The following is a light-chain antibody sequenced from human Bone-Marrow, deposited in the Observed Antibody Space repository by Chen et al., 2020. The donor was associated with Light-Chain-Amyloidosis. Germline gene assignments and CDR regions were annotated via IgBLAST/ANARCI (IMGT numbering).Light chain of an antibody. Sequence: EIVMTQSPATLSVSPGESATHSCRASQSVGSSLAWYQQKPGQAPRLLIYGVSTRATGIPARFSGSGSGTEFTLTISSMQSEDFAVYYCQQCYNWPPWTFGPGTKVEI. CDR1: QSVGSS. CDR2: GVS. V-gene: IGKV3-15*01. CDR3: QQCYNWPPWT. J-gene: IGKJ1*01.